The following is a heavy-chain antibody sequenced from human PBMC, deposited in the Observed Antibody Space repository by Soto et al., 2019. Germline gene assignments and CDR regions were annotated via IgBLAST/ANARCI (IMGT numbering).Heavy chain of an antibody. D-gene: IGHD1-20*01. CDR1: GGSISSSGYY. J-gene: IGHJ3*01. V-gene: IGHV4-39*01. Sequence: QLQLQESGPGLVKPSETLSLTCTVSGGSISSSGYYWGWIRQPPGRGLEWIGSMYSSGNTYYNASLKSRVSIPRDTTNNKFSLKLNSVTAADTAVYYCARHVVTGGEVGSEVWGQGTMVTVSS. CDR2: MYSSGNT. CDR3: ARHVVTGGEVGSEV.